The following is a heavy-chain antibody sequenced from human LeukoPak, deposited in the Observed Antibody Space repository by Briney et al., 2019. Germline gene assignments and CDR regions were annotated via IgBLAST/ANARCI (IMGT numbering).Heavy chain of an antibody. V-gene: IGHV1-2*02. CDR1: GYTFTGYY. CDR3: ARGEQYFDWLLYRAYFDY. D-gene: IGHD3-9*01. CDR2: INPNSGGT. Sequence: GASVKVSCKASGYTFTGYYMHWVRQAPGQGLEWMGWINPNSGGTNYAQKFQGRVTMTRDTSISTAYMELSRLRSDDTAVYYCARGEQYFDWLLYRAYFDYWGQGTLVTVSS. J-gene: IGHJ4*02.